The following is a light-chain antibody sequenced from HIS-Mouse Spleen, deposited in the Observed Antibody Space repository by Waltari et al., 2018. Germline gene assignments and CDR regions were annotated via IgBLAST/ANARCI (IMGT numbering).Light chain of an antibody. CDR2: EVS. J-gene: IGLJ1*01. V-gene: IGLV2-18*02. CDR1: SSDVGSYNR. Sequence: QSALTQPPSVSGSPGQSVTISCTGTSSDVGSYNRFSWYQQPPGTAPKLMIYEVSTRPSGVPDRFSGSKSGNTASLTISGLQAEDEADYYCSSYTSSSTVFGTGTKVTVL. CDR3: SSYTSSSTV.